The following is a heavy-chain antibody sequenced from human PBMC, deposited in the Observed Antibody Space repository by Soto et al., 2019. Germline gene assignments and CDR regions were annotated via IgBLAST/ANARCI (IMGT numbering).Heavy chain of an antibody. Sequence: RASVKVYCKASGYTFTSYYMHWVRQAPGQGLEWMGIINPSGGSTSYAQKFQGRVTMTRDTSTSTVYMELSSLRSEDTAVYYCAREITGTTKRGVVWFDPWGQGTLVTVSS. V-gene: IGHV1-46*01. CDR2: INPSGGST. CDR1: GYTFTSYY. CDR3: AREITGTTKRGVVWFDP. D-gene: IGHD1-7*01. J-gene: IGHJ5*02.